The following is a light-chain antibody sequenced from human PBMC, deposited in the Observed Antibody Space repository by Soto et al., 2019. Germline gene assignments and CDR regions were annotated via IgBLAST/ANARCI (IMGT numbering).Light chain of an antibody. V-gene: IGKV1-9*01. J-gene: IGKJ4*01. CDR1: QGISSY. CDR3: HQLNYYPLT. CDR2: GAS. Sequence: DIPFPPAPSLPSATFWDNVPLTFPASQGISSYLAWYQQKPGKAPKLLIYGASTLQSGAPLRFSGSGSGTQFTLTISSLQPEDFATYYCHQLNYYPLTFGGGTKVDIK.